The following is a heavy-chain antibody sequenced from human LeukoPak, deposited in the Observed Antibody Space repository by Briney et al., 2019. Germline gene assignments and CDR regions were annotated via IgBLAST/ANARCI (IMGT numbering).Heavy chain of an antibody. Sequence: PGGSLRLSCAASGFTFSDYYMSWIRQAPGKGLEWVSGISWNSGSIGYADSVKGRFTISRDNAKNSLYLQMNSLRAEDTALYYCAKIDIAAAGTGDAFDIWGQGTMVTVSS. V-gene: IGHV3-9*01. CDR3: AKIDIAAAGTGDAFDI. D-gene: IGHD6-13*01. CDR1: GFTFSDYY. CDR2: ISWNSGSI. J-gene: IGHJ3*02.